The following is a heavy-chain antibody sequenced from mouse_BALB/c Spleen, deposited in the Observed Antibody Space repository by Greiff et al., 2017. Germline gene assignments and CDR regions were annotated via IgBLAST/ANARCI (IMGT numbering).Heavy chain of an antibody. CDR3: TRGGDGYPPFDY. V-gene: IGHV5-6-4*01. CDR2: ISSGGSYT. Sequence: EVQVVESGGGLVKPGGSLKLSCAASGFTFSSYTMSWVRQTPEKRLEWVATISSGGSYTYYPDSVKGRFTISRDNAKNTLYLQMSSLKSEDTAMYYCTRGGDGYPPFDYWGQGTTLTVSS. CDR1: GFTFSSYT. J-gene: IGHJ2*01. D-gene: IGHD2-3*01.